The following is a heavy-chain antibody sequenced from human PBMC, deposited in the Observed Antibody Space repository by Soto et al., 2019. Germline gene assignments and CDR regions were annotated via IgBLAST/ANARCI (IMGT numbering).Heavy chain of an antibody. CDR2: IYHSGST. CDR1: GYSISSGYY. J-gene: IGHJ4*02. D-gene: IGHD5-12*01. CDR3: ARVDGYSGYGHLSY. V-gene: IGHV4-38-2*01. Sequence: PSETLSLTCAVSGYSISSGYYWGWIRQPPGKGLEWIGSIYHSGSTYYNPSLKSRVTISVDTSKNQFSLKLSSVTAADTAVYYCARVDGYSGYGHLSYRGQGTLVTVSS.